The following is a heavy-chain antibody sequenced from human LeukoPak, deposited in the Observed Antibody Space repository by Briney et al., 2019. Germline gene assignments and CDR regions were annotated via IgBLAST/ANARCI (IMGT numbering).Heavy chain of an antibody. D-gene: IGHD3-16*02. Sequence: PSETLSLTCAVYGGSFSGYYWSWIRQPPGKGLEWIGEINHSGSTNYNPSLKSRVTISVDTSKNQFSLKLTSVTAADTALYYCARDRYTTPFAYWGQGTLVTVSS. CDR3: ARDRYTTPFAY. CDR1: GGSFSGYY. J-gene: IGHJ4*02. CDR2: INHSGST. V-gene: IGHV4-34*01.